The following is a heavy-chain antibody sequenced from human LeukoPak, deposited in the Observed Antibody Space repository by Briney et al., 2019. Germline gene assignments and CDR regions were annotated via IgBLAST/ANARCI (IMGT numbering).Heavy chain of an antibody. CDR3: AKALGELHLQDYFDY. J-gene: IGHJ4*02. D-gene: IGHD1-26*01. CDR2: IYSGGST. Sequence: PGGSLRLSCAASGFTVSSNYMSWVRQAPGKGLEWVSVIYSGGSTYYADSVKGRFTISRDNSKNTLYLQMNSLRAEDTAVYYCAKALGELHLQDYFDYWGQGTLVTVSS. V-gene: IGHV3-53*01. CDR1: GFTVSSNY.